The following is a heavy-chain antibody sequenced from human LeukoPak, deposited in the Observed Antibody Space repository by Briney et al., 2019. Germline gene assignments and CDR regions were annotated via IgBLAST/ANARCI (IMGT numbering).Heavy chain of an antibody. D-gene: IGHD7-27*01. CDR3: ARGLHWDPHFDY. Sequence: ASVKVSCKASGYTFTDYYMHWVRQAPGQGLEWMGWINPNSGGTNYAQTFQGRVTMTRDTSISTAYMELSRLRSDDAAVYYCARGLHWDPHFDYWGQETLVTVSS. CDR2: INPNSGGT. J-gene: IGHJ4*02. V-gene: IGHV1-2*02. CDR1: GYTFTDYY.